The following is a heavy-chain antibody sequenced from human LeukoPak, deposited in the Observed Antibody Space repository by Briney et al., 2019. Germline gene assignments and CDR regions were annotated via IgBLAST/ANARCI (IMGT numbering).Heavy chain of an antibody. D-gene: IGHD6-13*01. CDR2: INLDSGGT. J-gene: IGHJ4*02. Sequence: ASVKVSCKASGYTFTGYYMHWVRQAPGQGLEFMGWINLDSGGTNYAQKFQGRVTMTRDTSISTAYMELSRLRSDDTAVYYCARGYMAAGSIDYWGQGTLVTVSS. CDR3: ARGYMAAGSIDY. CDR1: GYTFTGYY. V-gene: IGHV1-2*02.